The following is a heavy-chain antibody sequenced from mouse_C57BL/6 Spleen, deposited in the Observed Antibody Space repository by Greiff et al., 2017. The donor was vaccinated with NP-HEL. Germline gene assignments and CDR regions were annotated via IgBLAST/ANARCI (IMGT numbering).Heavy chain of an antibody. CDR2: INPNNGGT. J-gene: IGHJ2*01. CDR3: ARRGVYMDY. Sequence: VQLQQSGPELVKPGASVKISCKASGYTFTDYYMNWVKQSHGKSLEWIGDINPNNGGTSYTQKFKGKATLTVDQSSSTAYMKLRSLTSEDSAVDYCARRGVYMDYWGQGTTLTVSS. V-gene: IGHV1-26*01. CDR1: GYTFTDYY.